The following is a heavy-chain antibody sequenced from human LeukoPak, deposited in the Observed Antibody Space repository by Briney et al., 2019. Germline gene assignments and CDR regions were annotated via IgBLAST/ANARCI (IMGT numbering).Heavy chain of an antibody. CDR2: IYHSGSS. CDR1: GGSISSGGMT. CDR3: ARDGSRGYYDSSGHAFDI. V-gene: IGHV4-30-2*01. Sequence: SETLSLTCAASGGSISSGGMTWSWLPQPPGKGLEWVGYIYHSGSSYYNPYLQSRVTISVDRSKNQFSLKLSSVTAADTAVYYCARDGSRGYYDSSGHAFDIWGQGTMVTVSS. J-gene: IGHJ3*02. D-gene: IGHD3-22*01.